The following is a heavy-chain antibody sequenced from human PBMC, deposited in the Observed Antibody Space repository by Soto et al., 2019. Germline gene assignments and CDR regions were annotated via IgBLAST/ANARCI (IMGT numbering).Heavy chain of an antibody. D-gene: IGHD2-15*01. V-gene: IGHV4-39*01. CDR2: IYYSGST. CDR1: GGSISSSIYY. CDR3: ASDCSGGSYYSDWFDP. Sequence: SETLSLTCTVSGGSISSSIYYWGWIRQPPGKGLEWIGSIYYSGSTYYNPSLKSRVTISVDTSKNQFSLKLSSVTAADTAVYYCASDCSGGSYYSDWFDPWGQGTLVTVSS. J-gene: IGHJ5*02.